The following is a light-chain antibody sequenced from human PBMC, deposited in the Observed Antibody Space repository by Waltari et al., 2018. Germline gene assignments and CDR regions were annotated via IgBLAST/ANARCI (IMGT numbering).Light chain of an antibody. J-gene: IGKJ1*01. CDR3: QQSFTTPRT. Sequence: IQMTQSPSSLSASVGDRVTITCRASKSISNYLNWYQQKPGKAPNLLIYGASTLQSGVPSRFRGSGSGTDFTLTISSLRPEDFATYYCQQSFTTPRTFGQGTKVDIK. V-gene: IGKV1-39*01. CDR1: KSISNY. CDR2: GAS.